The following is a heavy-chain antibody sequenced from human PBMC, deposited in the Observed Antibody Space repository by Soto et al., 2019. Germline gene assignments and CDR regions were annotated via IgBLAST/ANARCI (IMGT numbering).Heavy chain of an antibody. D-gene: IGHD3-3*01. CDR3: ARARITIFGVVSAFDY. V-gene: IGHV1-18*01. J-gene: IGHJ4*02. CDR2: ISAYNGNT. CDR1: GYTFTSYG. Sequence: GASVKVSCKASGYTFTSYGISWVRQAPGQGLEWMGWISAYNGNTNYAQKLQGRVTMTTDTSTSTAYMELRSLRPDDTAVYYCARARITIFGVVSAFDYWGQGTLVTVSS.